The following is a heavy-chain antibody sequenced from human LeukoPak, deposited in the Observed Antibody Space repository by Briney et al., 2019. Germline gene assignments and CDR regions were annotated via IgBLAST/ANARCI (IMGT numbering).Heavy chain of an antibody. J-gene: IGHJ4*02. V-gene: IGHV4-34*01. CDR3: AREIVPAD. Sequence: SETLSLTCAVYGGSFSGYYWSWIRQPPGKGLEWIGEINHSGSTNYNPSLKSRVTISVDTSKNQFSLKLSSVTAADTAVYYCAREIVPADWGQGTLVTVSS. CDR1: GGSFSGYY. D-gene: IGHD2-2*01. CDR2: INHSGST.